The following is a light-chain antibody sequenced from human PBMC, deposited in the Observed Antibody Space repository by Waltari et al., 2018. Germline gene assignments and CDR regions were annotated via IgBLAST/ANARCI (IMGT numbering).Light chain of an antibody. CDR1: QSVSSSY. CDR3: QQYGSSPQT. CDR2: GAS. V-gene: IGKV3-20*01. Sequence: EIVLTQSPGTLSLSPGERATLSCRASQSVSSSYLAWYQQKPGQAPRLLIYGASSRATGIPDRFSGSGSGTDFTLTISRLEPEDFAVYYCQQYGSSPQTFGQGTKVEFK. J-gene: IGKJ1*01.